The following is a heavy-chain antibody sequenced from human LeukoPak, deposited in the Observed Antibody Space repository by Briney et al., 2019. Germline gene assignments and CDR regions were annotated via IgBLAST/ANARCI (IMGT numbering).Heavy chain of an antibody. Sequence: SETLSLTCTVSGGSIISYYWSWIRQSPGKGLEWIGYIHSSGKTNYNPSFKSRVTISVDSSKNQFSLKVNSVTAADTGVYYCARGFSSRYFDWGQGTLVTVSS. CDR2: IHSSGKT. J-gene: IGHJ4*02. CDR3: ARGFSSRYFD. V-gene: IGHV4-59*12. CDR1: GGSIISYY. D-gene: IGHD3-9*01.